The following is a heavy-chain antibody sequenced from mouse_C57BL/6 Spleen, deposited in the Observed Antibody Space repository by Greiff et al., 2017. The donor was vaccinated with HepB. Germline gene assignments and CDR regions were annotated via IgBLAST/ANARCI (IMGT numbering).Heavy chain of an antibody. J-gene: IGHJ1*03. Sequence: EVKLVESGGDLVKPGGSLKLSCAASGFTFSSYGMSWVRQTPDKRLEWVATISSGGSYTYYPDSVKGRFTISRDNAKNTLYLQMSSLKSEDTAMYYCARRDDYDGYFDVWGTGTTVTVSS. CDR1: GFTFSSYG. D-gene: IGHD2-4*01. V-gene: IGHV5-6*02. CDR2: ISSGGSYT. CDR3: ARRDDYDGYFDV.